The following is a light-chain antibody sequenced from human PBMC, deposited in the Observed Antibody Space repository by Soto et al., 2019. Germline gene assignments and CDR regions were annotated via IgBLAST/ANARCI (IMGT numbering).Light chain of an antibody. J-gene: IGLJ2*01. CDR1: SSDIGGYNF. CDR3: CSYTSSSTLV. CDR2: EVT. V-gene: IGLV2-14*01. Sequence: QSVLTQPASVSGSPGQSITISCTGTSSDIGGYNFVSWYQQHPGKAPKLMIYEVTNRPSGVSYRFSASKSGNTASLTISGLQAEDEAEYYCCSYTSSSTLVFGGGTKLTVL.